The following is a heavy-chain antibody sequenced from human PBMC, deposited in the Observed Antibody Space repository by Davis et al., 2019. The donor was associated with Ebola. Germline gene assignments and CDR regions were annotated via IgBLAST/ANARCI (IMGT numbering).Heavy chain of an antibody. Sequence: GESLKISCAASGFTFSSCAMTWVRQAPGKGLEWVSAISGSGDSTNYADSVKGRFTISRDNAKNTLYLQMNSLRAEDTAVYYCARGYNWFDPWGQGTLVTVSS. CDR3: ARGYNWFDP. V-gene: IGHV3-23*01. CDR2: ISGSGDST. CDR1: GFTFSSCA. J-gene: IGHJ5*02.